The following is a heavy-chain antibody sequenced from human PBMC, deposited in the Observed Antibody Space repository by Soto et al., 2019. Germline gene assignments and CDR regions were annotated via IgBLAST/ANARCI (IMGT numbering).Heavy chain of an antibody. J-gene: IGHJ6*02. D-gene: IGHD6-13*01. CDR1: GGSISSSSYY. Sequence: SETLSLTCTVSGGSISSSSYYWGWIRQPPGKGLEWIGYIYYSGSTYYNPSLKSRVTISVDTSKNQFSLKLSSVTAADTAVYYCARASGSSWYAVYYYGMDVWGQGTTVTVSS. CDR3: ARASGSSWYAVYYYGMDV. CDR2: IYYSGST. V-gene: IGHV4-31*03.